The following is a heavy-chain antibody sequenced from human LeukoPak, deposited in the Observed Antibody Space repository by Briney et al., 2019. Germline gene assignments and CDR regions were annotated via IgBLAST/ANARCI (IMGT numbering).Heavy chain of an antibody. D-gene: IGHD3-9*01. Sequence: GGSLRLSCTASGFTFGDYAMSWVRQAPGKGLEWVGFIRSKAYGGTTEYAASVKGRFTISRDDSKSIAYLQMSSLKTEDTAVYYCTRRYFDTPLNWGQGTLVTVSS. V-gene: IGHV3-49*04. CDR2: IRSKAYGGTT. CDR1: GFTFGDYA. J-gene: IGHJ4*02. CDR3: TRRYFDTPLN.